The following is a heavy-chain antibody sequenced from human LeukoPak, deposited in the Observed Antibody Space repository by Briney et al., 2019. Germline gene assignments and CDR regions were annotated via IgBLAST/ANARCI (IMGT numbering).Heavy chain of an antibody. Sequence: ASVKVSCKASGYTFTGYYMHWVRQAPGQGLEWMGWINPNSGGTNYAQKFQGRVTMTRDTSISTAYMELSRLRSDDTAVYYCASHRSSGRKAYDEYWGQGTLVIVSS. CDR2: INPNSGGT. CDR3: ASHRSSGRKAYDEY. D-gene: IGHD1-26*01. J-gene: IGHJ4*02. V-gene: IGHV1-2*02. CDR1: GYTFTGYY.